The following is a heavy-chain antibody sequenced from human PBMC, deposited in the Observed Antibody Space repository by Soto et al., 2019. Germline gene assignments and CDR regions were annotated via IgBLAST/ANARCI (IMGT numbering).Heavy chain of an antibody. V-gene: IGHV4-30-4*02. J-gene: IGHJ5*02. Sequence: PSETLSLTCTVSGGSISTGDFSWTWIRQHPGKGLEWIGDMYHSGSPYYNPSLKSRLTISVDTSTSTAYMELRSLRSDDTAVYYCARGWYCSSTSCSTPGVDPWGQGTLVTVS. CDR2: MYHSGSP. D-gene: IGHD2-2*01. CDR1: GGSISTGDFS. CDR3: ARGWYCSSTSCSTPGVDP.